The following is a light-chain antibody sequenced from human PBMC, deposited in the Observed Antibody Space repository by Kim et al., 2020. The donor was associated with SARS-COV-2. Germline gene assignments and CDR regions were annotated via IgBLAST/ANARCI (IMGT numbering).Light chain of an antibody. CDR1: QSVSSSY. J-gene: IGKJ4*01. V-gene: IGKV3-20*01. CDR2: GAS. Sequence: LSPGDRATLSCRASQSVSSSYLAWYQQKPGQAPRLLIYGASSRANDVPGRFSGSGSGTDFTLTISGLEPEDFAVYYCQHYGTSRGTFGGGTKLEI. CDR3: QHYGTSRGT.